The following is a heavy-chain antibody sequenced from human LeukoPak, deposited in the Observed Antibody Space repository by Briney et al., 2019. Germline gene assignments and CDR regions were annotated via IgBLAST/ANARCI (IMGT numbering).Heavy chain of an antibody. CDR3: ASLVTGTTANWFDP. J-gene: IGHJ5*02. CDR1: GGSISSYY. Sequence: SETLSLTCTVSGGSISSYYWSWIRQPAGKGLEWIGRIYTSGSTNYNPSLKSRVTMSVDTSKNQFSLKLSSVTAADTAVYYCASLVTGTTANWFDPWGQGTLVTVSS. V-gene: IGHV4-4*07. CDR2: IYTSGST. D-gene: IGHD1-20*01.